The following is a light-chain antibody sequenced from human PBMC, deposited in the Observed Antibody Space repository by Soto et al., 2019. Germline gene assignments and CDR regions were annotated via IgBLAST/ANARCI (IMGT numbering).Light chain of an antibody. J-gene: IGLJ2*01. CDR2: NDY. CDR3: CTYAGHVPK. CDR1: TSNVGSNL. V-gene: IGLV1-44*01. Sequence: QSVLAQPPSASGTPGQRVTISCSGSTSNVGSNLASWYQQLPGSAPKLLIYNDYERPSGISVRFSGSKSGATASLTISGLLPEDEAVYFCCTYAGHVPKFGGGTKLTVL.